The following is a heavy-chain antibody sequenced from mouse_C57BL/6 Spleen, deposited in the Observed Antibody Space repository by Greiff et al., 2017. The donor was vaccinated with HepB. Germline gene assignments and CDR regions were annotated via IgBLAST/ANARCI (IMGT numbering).Heavy chain of an antibody. CDR2: INPNNGGT. Sequence: EVQLQQSGPELVKPGASVKMSCKASGYTFTDYNMHWVKQSHGKSLEWIGYINPNNGGTSYNQKFKGKATLTVNKSSSTAYMELRSLTSEDSAVYYCVLIGYAMDYWGQGTSVTVSS. D-gene: IGHD1-1*01. CDR1: GYTFTDYN. CDR3: VLIGYAMDY. J-gene: IGHJ4*01. V-gene: IGHV1-22*01.